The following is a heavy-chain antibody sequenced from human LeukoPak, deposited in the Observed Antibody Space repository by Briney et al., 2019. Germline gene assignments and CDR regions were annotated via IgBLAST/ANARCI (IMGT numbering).Heavy chain of an antibody. CDR3: ARTASGLFDL. CDR2: INQPGSGK. V-gene: IGHV3-7*01. D-gene: IGHD3-10*01. J-gene: IGHJ3*01. CDR1: GFNTSTYW. Sequence: GGSLRLSCAASGFNTSTYWMSWVRQTPGKGLEWVANINQPGSGKYHVDSVKGRFTISRDNAKNSLYLQMDSLRPDDTAVYYRARTASGLFDLWGQGTLVVVSS.